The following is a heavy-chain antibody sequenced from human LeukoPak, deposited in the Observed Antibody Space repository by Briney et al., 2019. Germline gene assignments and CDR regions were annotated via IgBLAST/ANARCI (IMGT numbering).Heavy chain of an antibody. D-gene: IGHD7-27*01. Sequence: SETLSLTCTVSGGSISSYYWSWIRQPPGKGLEWIGYIYYSGSTNYNPSLKSRVTISVDTSKNQFSLKVRSVTAADTAVYYCARGGAVLGIGYYYYYMDVWGKGTTVTVSS. CDR2: IYYSGST. CDR1: GGSISSYY. CDR3: ARGGAVLGIGYYYYYMDV. J-gene: IGHJ6*03. V-gene: IGHV4-59*12.